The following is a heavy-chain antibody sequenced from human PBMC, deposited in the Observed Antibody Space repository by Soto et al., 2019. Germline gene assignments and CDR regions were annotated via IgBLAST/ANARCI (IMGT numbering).Heavy chain of an antibody. Sequence: ACTLVGFSFNKKEMCVSWIRQPPGKALEWLARIDWDDDKYYSTSLKTRLTISKDTSKNQVVLTMTNMDPVDTDTYYFARHKVVPAAIPLWAPRGQGTLVPVSS. D-gene: IGHD2-2*01. CDR3: ARHKVVPAAIPLWAP. CDR2: IDWDDDK. J-gene: IGHJ5*02. CDR1: GFSFNKKEMC. V-gene: IGHV2-70*11.